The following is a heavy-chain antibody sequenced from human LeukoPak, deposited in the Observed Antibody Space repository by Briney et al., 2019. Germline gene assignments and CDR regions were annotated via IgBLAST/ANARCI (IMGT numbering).Heavy chain of an antibody. J-gene: IGHJ5*02. V-gene: IGHV4-34*01. CDR1: GGSFRGYY. D-gene: IGHD3-10*01. Sequence: SETLSLTCAVYGGSFRGYYWSWIRQPPGKGMEWIGEINHSGSTKYNPSLKSRVTISVDTSKNQFSLKLSSVTAADTAVYYCARGHRRITMVRGQRWFDPWGQGTLVTVSS. CDR3: ARGHRRITMVRGQRWFDP. CDR2: INHSGST.